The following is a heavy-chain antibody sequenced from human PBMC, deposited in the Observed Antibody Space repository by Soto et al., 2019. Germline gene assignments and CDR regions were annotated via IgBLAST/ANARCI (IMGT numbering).Heavy chain of an antibody. D-gene: IGHD6-6*01. J-gene: IGHJ6*02. CDR2: IYSGGST. V-gene: IGHV3-66*01. CDR3: ARDHSSSSGRGYYYGMDV. Sequence: EVQLVESGGGLVQPGGSLRLSCAASGFTVSSNYMSWVRQAPGKGLEWVSVIYSGGSTYYADSVKGRFTISRDNSKNTLYLQMNSLRAEDTAVYYCARDHSSSSGRGYYYGMDVWGQGTTVTVSS. CDR1: GFTVSSNY.